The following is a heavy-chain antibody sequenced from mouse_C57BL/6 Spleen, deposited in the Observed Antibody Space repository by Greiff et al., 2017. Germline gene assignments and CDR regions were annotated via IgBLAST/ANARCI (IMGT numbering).Heavy chain of an antibody. CDR3: ARLPFDY. V-gene: IGHV1-26*01. CDR1: GYTFTDYY. CDR2: INPNNGGT. Sequence: VQLQQSGPELVKPGASVKISCKASGYTFTDYYMNWVKQSHGKSLEWIGDINPNNGGTSYNQKFKGKATLTVDKSSSTAYMERRSLTSADSAVYYCARLPFDYWGQGTTLTVSS. J-gene: IGHJ2*01.